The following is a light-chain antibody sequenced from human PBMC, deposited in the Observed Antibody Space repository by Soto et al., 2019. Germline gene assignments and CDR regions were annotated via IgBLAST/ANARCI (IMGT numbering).Light chain of an antibody. CDR1: SSDVGSYNI. Sequence: QSALTQPASVSGSPGQSITISGTGTSSDVGSYNIVSWYQQHPGKAPKLMIYEGSKRPSGVSNRFSGSKSGNTASLTISGLQAEDEADYYCCSYAGSSTFVVFGGGTKLTVL. CDR3: CSYAGSSTFVV. J-gene: IGLJ2*01. V-gene: IGLV2-23*03. CDR2: EGS.